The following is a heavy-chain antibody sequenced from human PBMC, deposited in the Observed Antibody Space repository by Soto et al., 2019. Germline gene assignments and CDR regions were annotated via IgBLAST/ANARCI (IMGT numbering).Heavy chain of an antibody. CDR1: GFTFSSYG. CDR3: AKLSGSYWYYYGMDV. Sequence: QVQLVESGGGVVQPGRSLRLSCAASGFTFSSYGMHWVRQAPGKGLEWVAVISYDGSNKYYADAVKDRFTICRDNSKNSLYLQMNSLRAEDTAVYYCAKLSGSYWYYYGMDVWGQGTTVTVSS. V-gene: IGHV3-30*18. CDR2: ISYDGSNK. D-gene: IGHD1-26*01. J-gene: IGHJ6*02.